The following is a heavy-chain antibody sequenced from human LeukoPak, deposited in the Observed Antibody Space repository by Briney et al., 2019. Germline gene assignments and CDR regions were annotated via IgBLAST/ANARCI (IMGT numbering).Heavy chain of an antibody. CDR2: ISYDAKSN. Sequence: GGSLRLSCVTSGFTFSSYGMHWVRQVPGKGLEWVAVISYDAKSNYHVDSVKGRFTISRDNSKNTLYLQMNSPRAEDTAVYYCARSSFPYYFDYWGQGVLVTVSS. CDR1: GFTFSSYG. D-gene: IGHD3-16*01. V-gene: IGHV3-30*03. J-gene: IGHJ4*02. CDR3: ARSSFPYYFDY.